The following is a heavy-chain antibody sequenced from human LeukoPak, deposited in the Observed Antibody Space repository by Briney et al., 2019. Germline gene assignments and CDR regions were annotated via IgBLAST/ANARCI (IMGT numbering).Heavy chain of an antibody. CDR1: GYSFTSYW. D-gene: IGHD3-22*01. Sequence: GESLKISCKGSGYSFTSYWIGWVRQIPGKGLEWMGIIYPGDSDTRYSPSFQGQVTISANKSISTAYLKWSSLKASDTAMYYCARHSATYYYDSSGYLPDYWGQGTLVTVSS. CDR2: IYPGDSDT. V-gene: IGHV5-51*01. CDR3: ARHSATYYYDSSGYLPDY. J-gene: IGHJ4*02.